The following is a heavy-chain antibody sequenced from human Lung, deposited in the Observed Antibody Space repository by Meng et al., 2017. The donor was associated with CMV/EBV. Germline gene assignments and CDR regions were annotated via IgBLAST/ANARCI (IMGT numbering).Heavy chain of an antibody. V-gene: IGHV3-30*04. Sequence: VRQAPGKGVEWGAVISYEGRNKYYGNAGKGRFTICRDNSKNTLYMQMNSVRAEDTAVYYCARDEEAGDPRYYDFWSGYDIWGAFDYWGQGTLVTVSS. CDR3: ARDEEAGDPRYYDFWSGYDIWGAFDY. CDR2: ISYEGRNK. J-gene: IGHJ4*02. D-gene: IGHD3-3*01.